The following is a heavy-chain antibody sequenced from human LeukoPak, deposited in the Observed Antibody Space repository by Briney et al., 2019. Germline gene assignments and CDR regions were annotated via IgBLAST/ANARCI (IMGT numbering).Heavy chain of an antibody. J-gene: IGHJ4*02. CDR3: ARAPGYSYGYKLDY. CDR2: ISYDGSNK. V-gene: IGHV3-30-3*01. D-gene: IGHD5-18*01. Sequence: GGSLRLSCAASGFTFSSYAMHWVRQAPGKGLEWVAVISYDGSNKYYADSVKGRFTISRDNSKNTLYLQMNSLSAEDTAVYYCARAPGYSYGYKLDYWGQGTLVTVSS. CDR1: GFTFSSYA.